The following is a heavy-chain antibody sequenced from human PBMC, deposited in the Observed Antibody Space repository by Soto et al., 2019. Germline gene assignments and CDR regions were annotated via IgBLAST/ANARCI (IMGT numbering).Heavy chain of an antibody. CDR1: GYTFTSYG. D-gene: IGHD3-16*01. J-gene: IGHJ6*02. Sequence: ASVKVSCKASGYTFTSYGISWVRQAPGQGLEWMGIINPSGGSTSYAQKFQGRVTMTRDTSTSTVHMELGSLRSEDTAVYYCARDLAGDGYNYGMDVWGQGTTVTVSS. V-gene: IGHV1-46*01. CDR2: INPSGGST. CDR3: ARDLAGDGYNYGMDV.